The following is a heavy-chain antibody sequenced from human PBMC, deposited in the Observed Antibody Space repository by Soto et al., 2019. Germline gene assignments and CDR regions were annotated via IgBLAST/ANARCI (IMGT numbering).Heavy chain of an antibody. Sequence: PGGSLRLSCAASGFFFSTYGMHWVRQAPGKGLEWVALIWHDGSSHYYAESLQGRFTISRDNSKNTLYLQMNSLTVEDTAMYYCARESYSGHYAEYWGQGTLVTVSS. J-gene: IGHJ4*02. CDR1: GFFFSTYG. V-gene: IGHV3-33*01. CDR2: IWHDGSSH. CDR3: ARESYSGHYAEY. D-gene: IGHD5-12*01.